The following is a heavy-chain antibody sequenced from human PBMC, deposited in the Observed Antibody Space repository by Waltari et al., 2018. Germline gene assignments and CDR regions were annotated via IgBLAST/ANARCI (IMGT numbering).Heavy chain of an antibody. V-gene: IGHV3-43D*03. CDR1: GFTFAAYA. D-gene: IGHD6-19*01. CDR2: ISWEGSTT. J-gene: IGHJ4*02. CDR3: AKDSRGYSGWVDY. Sequence: EVQLVESGGVVVQTGGSLRLSCAASGFTFAAYAMHWVRQAPGKGLEWVSLISWEGSTTSYADSVKGRFTISRDNSKNSLYLQMNSLRAEDNALYYCAKDSRGYSGWVDYWGQGTLVTVSS.